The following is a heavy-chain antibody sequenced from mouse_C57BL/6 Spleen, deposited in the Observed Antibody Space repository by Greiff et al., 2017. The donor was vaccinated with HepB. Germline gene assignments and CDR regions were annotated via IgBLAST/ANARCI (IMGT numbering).Heavy chain of an antibody. CDR2: IDPSDSYT. V-gene: IGHV1-69*01. D-gene: IGHD2-5*01. CDR3: ARKHSKKAWFAY. CDR1: GYTFTSYW. Sequence: QVQLQQPGAELVMPGASVKLSCKASGYTFTSYWMHWVKQRPGQGLEWIGEIDPSDSYTNYNQKFKGKSTLTVDKSSSTAYMQLSSLTSEDSAVYYGARKHSKKAWFAYWGQGTLVTVSA. J-gene: IGHJ3*01.